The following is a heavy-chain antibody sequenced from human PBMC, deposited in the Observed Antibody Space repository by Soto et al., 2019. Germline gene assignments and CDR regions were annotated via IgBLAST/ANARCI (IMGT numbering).Heavy chain of an antibody. CDR1: GFPFSTYA. CDR2: ISGSGDIT. V-gene: IGHV3-23*01. D-gene: IGHD3-3*01. Sequence: EVQLLESGGALVQPGGSLRLSCAASGFPFSTYAMSWVRQAPGKGLEWVSAISGSGDITYYADSVKGRFTISKDNSKNPLYLQMNSLRAEDTAVYYCAKDVCAFWSGCRDYFDYWGQGTLVTVSS. CDR3: AKDVCAFWSGCRDYFDY. J-gene: IGHJ4*02.